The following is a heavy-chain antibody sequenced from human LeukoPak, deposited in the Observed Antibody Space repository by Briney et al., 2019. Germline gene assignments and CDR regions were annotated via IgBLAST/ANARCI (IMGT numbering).Heavy chain of an antibody. D-gene: IGHD5-12*01. CDR2: ISYDGSNK. J-gene: IGHJ4*02. CDR1: GFTFSSYA. V-gene: IGHV3-30*04. CDR3: ARVGSGYEDLDY. Sequence: GRSLRLSCAASGFTFSSYAMHWVRQAPGKGLEWVAVISYDGSNKYYADSVKGRFTISRDNAKNSLYLQVNSLRAEDTAVYYCARVGSGYEDLDYWGQGTLVTVSS.